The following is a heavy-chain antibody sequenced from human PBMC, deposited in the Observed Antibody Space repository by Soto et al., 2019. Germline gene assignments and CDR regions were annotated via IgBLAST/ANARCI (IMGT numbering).Heavy chain of an antibody. CDR2: IIPILGIA. V-gene: IGHV1-69*02. D-gene: IGHD2-15*01. Sequence: KVSCKASGGTFSSYTISWVRQAPGQGLEWMGRIIPILGIANYAQKFQGRVTITADKSTSTAYMELSSLRSEDTAVYYCAAPSVVAATYDAFDIWGQGTMVTVSS. J-gene: IGHJ3*02. CDR3: AAPSVVAATYDAFDI. CDR1: GGTFSSYT.